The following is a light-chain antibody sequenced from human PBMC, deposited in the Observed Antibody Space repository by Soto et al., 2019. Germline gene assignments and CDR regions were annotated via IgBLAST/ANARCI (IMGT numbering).Light chain of an antibody. CDR1: QSVNSN. CDR3: QQYNFWPLT. V-gene: IGKV3-15*01. CDR2: VAS. Sequence: EIVMTQSPVTLSVSPGDRATLSCRATQSVNSNLAWYQQKPGQTPKLLIYVASTMAPGIPARFSGSGSWTEFTLAISSPQSEDFAVYYCQQYNFWPLTFGGGTKVEFK. J-gene: IGKJ4*01.